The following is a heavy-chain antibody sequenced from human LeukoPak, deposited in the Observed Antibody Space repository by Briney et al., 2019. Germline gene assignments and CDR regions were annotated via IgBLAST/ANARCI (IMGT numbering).Heavy chain of an antibody. V-gene: IGHV4-59*01. D-gene: IGHD3-10*01. CDR3: ARGRYYGSGSLGGANFDY. J-gene: IGHJ4*02. CDR2: IYYSGST. Sequence: SETLSLTCTVSGGSISSYYWSWIRQPPGKGLEWIGYIYYSGSTNYNPSLKSRVTISVDTSKNQFSLKLSSVTAADTAVYYCARGRYYGSGSLGGANFDYWGQGTLVTVSS. CDR1: GGSISSYY.